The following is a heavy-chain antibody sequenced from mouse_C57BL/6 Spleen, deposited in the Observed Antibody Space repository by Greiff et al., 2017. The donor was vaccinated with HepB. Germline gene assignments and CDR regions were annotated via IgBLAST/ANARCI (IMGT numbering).Heavy chain of an antibody. CDR1: GFTFSSYA. J-gene: IGHJ4*01. Sequence: EVKLVESGGGLVKPGGSLKLSCAASGFTFSSYAMSWVRQTPEKRLEWVATISDGGSYTYYPDNVKGRFTISRDNAKNNLYLQMSHLKSEDTAMYDGARDSASGLRRDAMDYWGQGTSVTVSS. V-gene: IGHV5-4*01. CDR3: ARDSASGLRRDAMDY. CDR2: ISDGGSYT. D-gene: IGHD2-4*01.